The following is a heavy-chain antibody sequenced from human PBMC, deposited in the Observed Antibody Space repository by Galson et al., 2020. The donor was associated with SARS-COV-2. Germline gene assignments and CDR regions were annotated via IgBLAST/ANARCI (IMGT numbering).Heavy chain of an antibody. Sequence: GESLKISCSASGFIFSDYAMHWVRQAPGKGLEYVPAISSNGGTSFYADSVTGRFTMSRDNSKNMFYLQMTALRLEDTAFYYCLSYSSTRQNHWGQGTLVTVSS. CDR2: ISSNGGTS. J-gene: IGHJ5*02. CDR3: LSYSSTRQNH. D-gene: IGHD2-2*01. CDR1: GFIFSDYA. V-gene: IGHV3-64D*06.